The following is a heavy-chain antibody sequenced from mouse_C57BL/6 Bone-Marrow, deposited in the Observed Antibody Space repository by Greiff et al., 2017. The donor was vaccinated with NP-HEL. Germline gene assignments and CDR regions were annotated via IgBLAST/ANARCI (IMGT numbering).Heavy chain of an antibody. CDR1: GFTFNTYA. J-gene: IGHJ4*01. V-gene: IGHV10-3*01. Sequence: EVMLVESGGGLVQPKGSLKLSCAASGFTFNTYAMHWVRQAPGKGLEWVARISRKSSNYATYYADSVKDRFTISRNDSQSMLYLQMNNLKTEDTAMYDCVRGGAYDYDLYAMDYWGQGTSVTVSS. D-gene: IGHD2-4*01. CDR3: VRGGAYDYDLYAMDY. CDR2: ISRKSSNYAT.